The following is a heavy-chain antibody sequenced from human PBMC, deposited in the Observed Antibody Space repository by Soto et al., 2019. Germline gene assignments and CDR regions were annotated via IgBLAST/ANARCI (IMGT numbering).Heavy chain of an antibody. D-gene: IGHD3-22*01. CDR1: GFTFSSYA. CDR2: IPYDGSNK. Sequence: GGSLRLSCAASGFTFSSYAMHWVRQAPGKGLEWVAVIPYDGSNKYYADSVKGRFTISRDNSKDTLYLQMNSLRAEDTAVYYCARDIGDSSGYYYFDYWGQGTLVTVSS. J-gene: IGHJ4*02. V-gene: IGHV3-30-3*01. CDR3: ARDIGDSSGYYYFDY.